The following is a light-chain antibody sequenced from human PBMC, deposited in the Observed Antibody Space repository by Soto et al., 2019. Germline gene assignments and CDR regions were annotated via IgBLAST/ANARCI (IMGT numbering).Light chain of an antibody. CDR1: QTGSNSY. CDR3: QHYGYPQWT. Sequence: IVLSQSPGTRSLSPGERATLSCRASQTGSNSYLAWYQQKSGQAPRLLIYGVSTRATGIPDRFSDSGSGTEFALTISRLEPEDFAVYICQHYGYPQWTFGPGTKVDIK. CDR2: GVS. J-gene: IGKJ1*01. V-gene: IGKV3-20*01.